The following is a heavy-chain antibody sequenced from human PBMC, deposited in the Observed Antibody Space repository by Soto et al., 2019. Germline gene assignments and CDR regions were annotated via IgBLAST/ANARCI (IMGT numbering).Heavy chain of an antibody. J-gene: IGHJ5*02. D-gene: IGHD3-16*02. Sequence: QVQLQESGPGLVKPSQTLSLICTVSGGSISSGDYYWSWIRQHPGKDLEWIGYIHNSGTTYYIPSLKSRVTMSVDTSKNQLSLKVTSVTAADTAVYYCARGVTFGGVIAPRFDPWGQGTLVTVSS. CDR3: ARGVTFGGVIAPRFDP. CDR2: IHNSGTT. CDR1: GGSISSGDYY. V-gene: IGHV4-31*03.